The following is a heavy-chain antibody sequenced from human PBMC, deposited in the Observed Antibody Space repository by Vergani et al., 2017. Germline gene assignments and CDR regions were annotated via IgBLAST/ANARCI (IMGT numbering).Heavy chain of an antibody. Sequence: EVQLVQSGAEVKKPGESLKISCKGSGYSFTSYWIGWVRQMPGKGLEWMGIIYPGDSDTRYSPSFQGQVTISADKSISTAYLQWSSLKASDTAMYYCARLRTCYDFWSGLFFDYWGQGTLVTVSS. D-gene: IGHD3-3*01. J-gene: IGHJ4*02. CDR2: IYPGDSDT. V-gene: IGHV5-51*01. CDR3: ARLRTCYDFWSGLFFDY. CDR1: GYSFTSYW.